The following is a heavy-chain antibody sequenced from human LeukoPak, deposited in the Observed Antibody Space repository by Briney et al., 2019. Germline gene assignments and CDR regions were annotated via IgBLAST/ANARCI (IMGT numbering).Heavy chain of an antibody. Sequence: SETLSLTCTVSGDSISNYYWSWIRQPAGKGLEWIGRIHPSGSTNYNPSLKSRVTISVDTSKNQFSLKLSSVTAADTAVYYCARAPPLRGYYFDYWGQGTPVTVSS. CDR3: ARAPPLRGYYFDY. V-gene: IGHV4-4*07. D-gene: IGHD3-16*01. J-gene: IGHJ4*02. CDR2: IHPSGST. CDR1: GDSISNYY.